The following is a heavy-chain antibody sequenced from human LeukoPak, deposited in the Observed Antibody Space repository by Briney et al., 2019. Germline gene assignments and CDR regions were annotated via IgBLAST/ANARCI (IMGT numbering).Heavy chain of an antibody. D-gene: IGHD2-2*01. J-gene: IGHJ4*02. Sequence: SETLSLTCTVSRASISSYYWSWIRPPPGKGLEWIGYISDSGSADYNPSLKSRVTISVDTSKNQFSLKLRSVTAADTAVYYCARRVSTMTQFDYWGQGTLVTVSS. CDR1: RASISSYY. CDR2: ISDSGSA. V-gene: IGHV4-59*01. CDR3: ARRVSTMTQFDY.